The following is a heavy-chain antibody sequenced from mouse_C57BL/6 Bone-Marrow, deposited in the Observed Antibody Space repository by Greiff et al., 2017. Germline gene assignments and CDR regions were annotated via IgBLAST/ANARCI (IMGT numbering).Heavy chain of an antibody. CDR3: AVDRGYAMDY. CDR1: GYTFTSYW. Sequence: VQLQQPGAELVMPGASVKLSCKASGYTFTSYWMHWVKQRPGQGLERIGEIDPSDSYTNYNQKFKGKSTLTVDKSSSTAYMQLSSLTSEDSAVYYCAVDRGYAMDYWGQGTSVTVSS. J-gene: IGHJ4*01. CDR2: IDPSDSYT. D-gene: IGHD3-2*01. V-gene: IGHV1-69*01.